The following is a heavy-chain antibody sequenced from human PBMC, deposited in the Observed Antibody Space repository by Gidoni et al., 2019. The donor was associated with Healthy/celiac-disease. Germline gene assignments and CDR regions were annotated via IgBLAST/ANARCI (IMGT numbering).Heavy chain of an antibody. CDR2: IYFSGST. J-gene: IGHJ6*02. CDR1: GGSIRRGGYY. D-gene: IGHD3-22*01. Sequence: QVQLQESGPGLVNPSQNLSLTGPVSGGSIRRGGYYLGWIRPHPGKGLAWIGYIYFSGSTYYNPSIKSRVTISVDTSKNQFALKLSSVTAADTAVYYCARDIRYYDSGGNYYYYGMDVWGQGTTVTVSS. CDR3: ARDIRYYDSGGNYYYYGMDV. V-gene: IGHV4-31*03.